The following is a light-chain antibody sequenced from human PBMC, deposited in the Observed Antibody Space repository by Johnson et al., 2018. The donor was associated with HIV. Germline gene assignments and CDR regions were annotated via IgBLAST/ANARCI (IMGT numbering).Light chain of an antibody. J-gene: IGLJ1*01. CDR2: ENN. Sequence: QSVLTQPPSVSAAPGQKVTISCSGGSSNIGTNYVSWYQQFPGTAPKLLIYENNKRPSGIPDRFSGSKSGTSATLGITGLQTGDEADYYCGTWDFSVSAYVFGTGTKVTVL. CDR3: GTWDFSVSAYV. V-gene: IGLV1-51*02. CDR1: SSNIGTNY.